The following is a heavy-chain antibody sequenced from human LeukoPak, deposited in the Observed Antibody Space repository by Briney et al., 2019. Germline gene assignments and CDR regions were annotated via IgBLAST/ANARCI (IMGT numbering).Heavy chain of an antibody. CDR3: TAGYSSGWTYYFDY. D-gene: IGHD6-19*01. CDR2: IKHDESEK. V-gene: IGHV3-7*01. J-gene: IGHJ4*02. CDR1: GFSFNSDW. Sequence: PGGSLRLSCAASGFSFNSDWMDWVRQAPGKGLEWVANIKHDESEKNYLDSVKGRFTISRDNAQNSLYLQMNSLRAEDTAVYYCTAGYSSGWTYYFDYWGQGTLVTVSS.